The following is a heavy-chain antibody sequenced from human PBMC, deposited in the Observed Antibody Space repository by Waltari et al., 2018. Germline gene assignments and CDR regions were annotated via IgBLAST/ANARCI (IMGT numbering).Heavy chain of an antibody. Sequence: QVQLVQSGAEVKKPGSSVKVSCKASGGTFSSYAISWVRQAPGQGLEWMGGIIPILGKANDAQKFQGRVTITADESTSTAYMELSSLRSEDTAVYYWARGVVHYYYYYMDVWGKGTTVTVSS. D-gene: IGHD3-3*01. J-gene: IGHJ6*03. V-gene: IGHV1-69*11. CDR2: IIPILGKA. CDR1: GGTFSSYA. CDR3: ARGVVHYYYYYMDV.